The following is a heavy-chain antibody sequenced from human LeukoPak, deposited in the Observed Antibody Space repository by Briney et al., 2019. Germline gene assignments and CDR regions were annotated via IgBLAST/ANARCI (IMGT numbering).Heavy chain of an antibody. CDR2: IYTSGST. D-gene: IGHD3-22*01. CDR1: GGSISSGSYY. CDR3: ASMSGYYVPYYYYMDV. J-gene: IGHJ6*03. V-gene: IGHV4-61*02. Sequence: PSETLSLTCTVSGGSISSGSYYWSWIRQPAGKGLEWIGRIYTSGSTNYSPSLKSRVTISVDTSKNQFSLKLSSVTAADTAVYYCASMSGYYVPYYYYMDVWGKGTTVTVSS.